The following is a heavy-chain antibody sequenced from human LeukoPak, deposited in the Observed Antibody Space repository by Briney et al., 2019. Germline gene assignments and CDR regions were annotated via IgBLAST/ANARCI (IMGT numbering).Heavy chain of an antibody. J-gene: IGHJ3*02. CDR1: GFTFSSHA. CDR3: AKNRPLSAFDI. Sequence: PGGSLRLSCAASGFTFSSHAMSWVRQAPGKGLEWVSSISGSGANTYYADSVKGRFTISRDNSKNALHVQMNSLRAEDTAVYYCAKNRPLSAFDIWGQGTMVTVSS. D-gene: IGHD2/OR15-2a*01. CDR2: ISGSGANT. V-gene: IGHV3-23*01.